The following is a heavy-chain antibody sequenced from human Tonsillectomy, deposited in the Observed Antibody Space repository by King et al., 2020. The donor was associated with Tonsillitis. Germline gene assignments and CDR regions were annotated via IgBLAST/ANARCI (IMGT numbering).Heavy chain of an antibody. Sequence: VQLVESGGGLVQSGGSLRLSCAASGFTFRSYAMSWVRQAPGKGLEWVSVIYSGGSSTSYADSVKGRFTISRVNSKNSLYLQMNSLRAEETAVYYCAKGATWIKLWSYDYWGQGTLVTVSS. V-gene: IGHV3-23*03. CDR3: AKGATWIKLWSYDY. CDR2: IYSGGSST. D-gene: IGHD5-18*01. CDR1: GFTFRSYA. J-gene: IGHJ4*02.